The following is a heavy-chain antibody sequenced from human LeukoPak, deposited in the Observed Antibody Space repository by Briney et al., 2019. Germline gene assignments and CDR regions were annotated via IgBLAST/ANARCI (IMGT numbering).Heavy chain of an antibody. CDR1: GGSISSGDYY. Sequence: SETLSLTCTVSGGSISSGDYYWSWIRQPPGKVLEWIGYIYYSGSTYYNPSLKSRVTISVDTSKNQSSLKLSSVTAADTAVYYCARGPYRNYGSAGMDVWGQGTTVTVSS. D-gene: IGHD3-10*01. CDR3: ARGPYRNYGSAGMDV. V-gene: IGHV4-30-4*01. CDR2: IYYSGST. J-gene: IGHJ6*02.